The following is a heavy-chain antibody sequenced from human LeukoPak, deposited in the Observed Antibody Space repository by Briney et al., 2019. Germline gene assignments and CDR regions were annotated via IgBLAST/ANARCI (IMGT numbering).Heavy chain of an antibody. V-gene: IGHV1-46*01. CDR3: ARDRGRFLEWLLPAGFDH. CDR2: INPSGGST. J-gene: IGHJ4*02. Sequence: ASVKVSCKASGYTFTSYYMHWVRQAPGQGLEWMGIINPSGGSTSYAQKFQGRVTMTRDTSTSTVYMELSSLRSEDTAVYYCARDRGRFLEWLLPAGFDHWGQGTLVTVSS. CDR1: GYTFTSYY. D-gene: IGHD3-3*01.